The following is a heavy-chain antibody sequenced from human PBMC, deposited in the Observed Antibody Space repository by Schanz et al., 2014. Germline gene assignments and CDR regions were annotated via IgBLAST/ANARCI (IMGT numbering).Heavy chain of an antibody. D-gene: IGHD3-16*01. CDR1: GFTFSRYW. CDR2: ISSSGSSI. J-gene: IGHJ5*02. Sequence: EVQLVESGGGLVQPGGSLRLSCAASGFTFSRYWMQWVHQAPGKGLEWVSSISSSGSSIYYADSVKGRFTISRDNANNSLCLRMNSLRAEDTAVDYGASDYNYCETEAPWGQGTLVTVSA. V-gene: IGHV3-21*06. CDR3: ASDYNYCETEAP.